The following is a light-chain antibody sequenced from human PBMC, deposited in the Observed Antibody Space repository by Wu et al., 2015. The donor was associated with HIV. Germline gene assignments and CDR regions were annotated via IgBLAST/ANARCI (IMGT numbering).Light chain of an antibody. Sequence: EIVLTQSPGTLSLSPGERATLSCRARQSVSSNYLAWYQQKPGQAPRLLIYGASGRATGIPDRFSGSGSGTDFTLTITRLEPEDFAVYFXQQYGSSPLTFGGGTNVEIK. CDR2: GAS. CDR3: QQYGSSPLT. V-gene: IGKV3-20*01. CDR1: QSVSSNY. J-gene: IGKJ4*01.